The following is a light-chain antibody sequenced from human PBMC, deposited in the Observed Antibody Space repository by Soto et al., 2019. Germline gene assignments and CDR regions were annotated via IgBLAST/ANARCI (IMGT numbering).Light chain of an antibody. V-gene: IGKV3-20*01. Sequence: EIVLTQSPGTLSLSPGERATLSCRASQSVGNNYLAWYQQKPGQAPRLLIYGASSRATGIPDRFSGSGSGTDFTLTISRLEPEDFAVYYCQQYSSSLMYAFGQGNKLEIK. CDR2: GAS. CDR3: QQYSSSLMYA. J-gene: IGKJ2*01. CDR1: QSVGNNY.